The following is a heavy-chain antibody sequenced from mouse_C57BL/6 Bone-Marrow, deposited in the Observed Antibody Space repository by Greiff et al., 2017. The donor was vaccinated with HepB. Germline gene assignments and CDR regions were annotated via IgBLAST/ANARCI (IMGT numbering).Heavy chain of an antibody. CDR1: GYTFTDYY. Sequence: EVQLQQSGPELVKPGASVKISCKASGYTFTDYYMNWVKQSHGKSLEWIGDINPNNGGTSYNQKFKGKATLTVDKSSSTAYMELRSLTSEDSAVYYCARVKSPLLLAWFAYWGQGTLVTVSA. CDR2: INPNNGGT. V-gene: IGHV1-26*01. J-gene: IGHJ3*01. CDR3: ARVKSPLLLAWFAY. D-gene: IGHD1-1*01.